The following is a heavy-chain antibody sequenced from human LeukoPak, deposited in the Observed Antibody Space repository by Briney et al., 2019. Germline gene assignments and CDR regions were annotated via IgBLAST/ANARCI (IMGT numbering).Heavy chain of an antibody. CDR1: GGSFSGYS. V-gene: IGHV4-34*01. D-gene: IGHD3-10*01. CDR2: INHSGST. J-gene: IGHJ3*02. CDR3: ARISALLWPPGRGFYI. Sequence: PSETLSLTCAVFGGSFSGYSRSWISQHPGKGMEWNGEINHSGSTNYNPSLKIPVTISADTSKNQFSLKLSSVTAADTAVYYCARISALLWPPGRGFYIWGQGTMVTVSS.